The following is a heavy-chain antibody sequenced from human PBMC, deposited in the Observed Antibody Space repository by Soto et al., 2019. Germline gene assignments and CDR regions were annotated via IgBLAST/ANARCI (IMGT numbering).Heavy chain of an antibody. CDR3: ARVVCVTKFDY. Sequence: SEALSVTCSVSGGSISSYYWSWIRQPPGKGLEWIGYIYYSGSTNYNPSLKSRVTISVDTSKNQFSLKLSSVTAADTAVYYCARVVCVTKFDYRGERPLVPVS. V-gene: IGHV4-59*01. J-gene: IGHJ4*02. D-gene: IGHD2-21*02. CDR2: IYYSGST. CDR1: GGSISSYY.